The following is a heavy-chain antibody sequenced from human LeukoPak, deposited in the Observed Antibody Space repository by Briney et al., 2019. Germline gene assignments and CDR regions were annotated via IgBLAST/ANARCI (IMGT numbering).Heavy chain of an antibody. CDR3: ARVSRGNSVGGDY. CDR2: MNHSGST. J-gene: IGHJ4*02. V-gene: IGHV4-34*01. CDR1: GGSFSGYY. Sequence: PSETLSLTCAVYGGSFSGYYWSWIRQPPGKGLEWIGEMNHSGSTNYNPSLKSRVTISVDTSKNQFSLKLSSVTAADTAMYYCARVSRGNSVGGDYWGQGTLVTVSS. D-gene: IGHD4-23*01.